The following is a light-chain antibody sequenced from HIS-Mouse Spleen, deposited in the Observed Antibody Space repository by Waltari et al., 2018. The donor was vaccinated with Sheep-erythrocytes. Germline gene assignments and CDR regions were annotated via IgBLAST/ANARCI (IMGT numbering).Light chain of an antibody. CDR2: DVR. Sequence: QSALTQPRSVSGSPGQSVTISCTGTSSDVGGYNYVPWYQQPPGKAPKLMIYDVRKGPSGVPDRFSGSKSGNPASLTISGLQAEDEADYYCCSYAGSYNHVFATGTKVTVL. V-gene: IGLV2-11*01. CDR1: SSDVGGYNY. CDR3: CSYAGSYNHV. J-gene: IGLJ1*01.